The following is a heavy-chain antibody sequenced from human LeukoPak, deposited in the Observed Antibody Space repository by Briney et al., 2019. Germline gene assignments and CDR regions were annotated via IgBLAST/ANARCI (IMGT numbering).Heavy chain of an antibody. CDR1: GGSISSGGYS. J-gene: IGHJ4*02. Sequence: SETLSLTCAVSGGSISSGGYSWSWIRQPPGKGLEGIGYIYHSGSTYYNPSLKSRVTISVGRSKNQFSLKLSSVTATDTAVYYCASLLWFGELRDYWGQGTLVTVSS. CDR2: IYHSGST. D-gene: IGHD3-10*01. CDR3: ASLLWFGELRDY. V-gene: IGHV4-30-2*01.